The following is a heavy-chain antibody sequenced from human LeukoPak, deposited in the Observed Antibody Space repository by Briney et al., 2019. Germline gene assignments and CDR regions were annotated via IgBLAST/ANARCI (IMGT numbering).Heavy chain of an antibody. Sequence: GSLRLSFAASGFIFSNYWMSWVRQAPGKGLEWVASIKQDGSEKKYVDSVKGRFTISRDNAKKSLYLQMNSLRAEDTAVYYCTRDPTMVRGASDYWGQGTLVTVSS. CDR1: GFIFSNYW. J-gene: IGHJ4*02. V-gene: IGHV3-7*05. CDR3: TRDPTMVRGASDY. D-gene: IGHD3-10*01. CDR2: IKQDGSEK.